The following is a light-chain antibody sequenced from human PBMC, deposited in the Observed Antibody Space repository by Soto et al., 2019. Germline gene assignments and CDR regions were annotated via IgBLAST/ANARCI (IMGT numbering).Light chain of an antibody. CDR3: TVWDDSLRGRL. Sequence: QSVLTQPPSASGTPGQRVTISCSGSSSNIESNFVYWYQQFQGTAPRLLIYRNNQRPTGVPDRFSGSKSGTSASLAISALRSEDEADYYCTVWDDSLRGRLFGGGTTLTVL. J-gene: IGLJ2*01. V-gene: IGLV1-47*01. CDR1: SSNIESNF. CDR2: RNN.